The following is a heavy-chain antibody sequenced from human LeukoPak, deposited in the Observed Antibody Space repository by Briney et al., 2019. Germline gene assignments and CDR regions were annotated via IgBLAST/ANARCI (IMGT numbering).Heavy chain of an antibody. CDR2: IIPIFGTA. J-gene: IGHJ4*02. CDR1: GYTFTGYH. D-gene: IGHD3-22*01. V-gene: IGHV1-69*13. Sequence: ASVKVSCKASGYTFTGYHMHWVRQAPGQGLEWMGGIIPIFGTASYAQKFQGRVTITADESTSTAYMELSSLRSEDTAVYYCARGAYYYDSSYDYWGQGTLVTVSS. CDR3: ARGAYYYDSSYDY.